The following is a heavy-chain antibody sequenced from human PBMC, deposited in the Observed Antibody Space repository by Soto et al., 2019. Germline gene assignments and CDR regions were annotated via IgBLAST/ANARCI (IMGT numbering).Heavy chain of an antibody. CDR3: AKAPYCTNGVCEYYFDY. Sequence: GGSLRLSCAASGFTFSSYDMHWVRQATGKGLEWVSAIGTAGDTYYPGSVKGRFTISRENSKNTLYLQMNSLRAEDTAVYYCAKAPYCTNGVCEYYFDYWGQGTPVTVSS. CDR1: GFTFSSYD. V-gene: IGHV3-13*01. J-gene: IGHJ4*02. CDR2: IGTAGDT. D-gene: IGHD2-8*01.